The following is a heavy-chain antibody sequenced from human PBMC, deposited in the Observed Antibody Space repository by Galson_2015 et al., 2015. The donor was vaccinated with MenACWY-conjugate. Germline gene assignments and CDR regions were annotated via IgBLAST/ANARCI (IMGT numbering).Heavy chain of an antibody. CDR2: LSDSGGPT. CDR1: GFTFSSFA. CDR3: AKVAGYCSDDTCYSDY. V-gene: IGHV3-23*01. D-gene: IGHD2-15*01. J-gene: IGHJ4*02. Sequence: SLRLSCAASGFTFSSFAMSWVRQAPGKGLEWVSALSDSGGPTHYAESLKGRVPISRDKSLRTLYLQMNSLRAEDTAVYYCAKVAGYCSDDTCYSDYWGQGTLVTVSS.